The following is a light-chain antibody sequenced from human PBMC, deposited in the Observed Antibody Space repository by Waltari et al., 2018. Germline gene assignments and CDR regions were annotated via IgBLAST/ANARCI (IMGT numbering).Light chain of an antibody. J-gene: IGKJ4*01. Sequence: VLLTQSPASLSVSPGDTVILSCRASQSVRTNLVWYQQKAGQAPRTLIYGASTRASGVPSRFSGSGSETDFTLIISSLQSEDAAVYYCQQRNNWPLTFGGGTKVEIK. CDR1: QSVRTN. V-gene: IGKV3-15*01. CDR2: GAS. CDR3: QQRNNWPLT.